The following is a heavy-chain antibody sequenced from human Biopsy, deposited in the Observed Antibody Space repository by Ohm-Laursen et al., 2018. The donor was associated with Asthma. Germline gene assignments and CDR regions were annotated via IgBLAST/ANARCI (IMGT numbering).Heavy chain of an antibody. J-gene: IGHJ4*02. CDR3: ARKAGSCISRTCYSLDF. D-gene: IGHD2-2*01. V-gene: IGHV1-69*13. CDR1: GGTFNTYV. Sequence: SVKVSCKSLGGTFNTYVIGWVRKTPGQGLEWMGGINSVFGTTTYPQKFQDRVTITADDSTSTVYMELSSLRSEDTAVYYCARKAGSCISRTCYSLDFWGQGTLVTVSS. CDR2: INSVFGTT.